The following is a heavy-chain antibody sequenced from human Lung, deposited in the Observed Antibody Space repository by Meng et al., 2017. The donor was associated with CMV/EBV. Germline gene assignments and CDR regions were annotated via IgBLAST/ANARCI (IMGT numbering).Heavy chain of an antibody. D-gene: IGHD3-22*01. CDR2: INSDGSST. CDR3: ARSYYYDSSGYYYPFDY. Sequence: GGSXRLXXAASGFTFSGYWMHWVRQAPGKGLVWVSRINSDGSSTSYADSVKGRFTISRDNAKNTLYLQMNSLRAEDTAVYYCARSYYYDSSGYYYPFDYXGQGXLVTVSS. J-gene: IGHJ4*02. CDR1: GFTFSGYW. V-gene: IGHV3-74*01.